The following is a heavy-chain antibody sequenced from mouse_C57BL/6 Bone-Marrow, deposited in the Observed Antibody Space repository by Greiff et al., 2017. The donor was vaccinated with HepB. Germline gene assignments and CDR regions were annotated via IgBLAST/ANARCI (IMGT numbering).Heavy chain of an antibody. CDR3: ARDNYGWYFDV. CDR1: GYSITSGYY. V-gene: IGHV3-6*01. J-gene: IGHJ1*03. Sequence: EVKLMESGPGLVKPSQSLSLTCSVTGYSITSGYYWNWIRQFPGNKLEWLCYISYDGSNNYNPSLTNRISITRDTSKNQFFLKLTSVTTEDTASYYCARDNYGWYFDVWGTGTTVTVSS. CDR2: ISYDGSN. D-gene: IGHD1-1*01.